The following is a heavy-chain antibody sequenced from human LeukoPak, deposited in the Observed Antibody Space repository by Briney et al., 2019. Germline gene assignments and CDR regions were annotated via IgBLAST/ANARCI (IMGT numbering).Heavy chain of an antibody. V-gene: IGHV4-34*01. CDR2: INHSGST. Sequence: SETLSLACAVYGGSFSGYYWSWIRQPPGKGLEWIGEINHSGSTNYNPSLKSRVTISVDTSKNQFSLKLSSVTAADTAVYYCARGYSVAGLFQHWGQGTLVTVPS. D-gene: IGHD6-19*01. CDR1: GGSFSGYY. J-gene: IGHJ1*01. CDR3: ARGYSVAGLFQH.